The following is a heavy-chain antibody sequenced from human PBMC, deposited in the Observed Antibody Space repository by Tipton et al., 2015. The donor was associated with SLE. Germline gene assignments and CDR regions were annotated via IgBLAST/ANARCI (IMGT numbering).Heavy chain of an antibody. Sequence: SLRLSCATGGESFSSYGMHWVRQAPGKGLEWVAVIWYDGSNKYYADSVKGRFTISRDNSKNTLYLQMNSLRAEDTAVYYCAKVELVLGALDAFDIWGQGTMVTVSS. CDR1: GESFSSYG. CDR3: AKVELVLGALDAFDI. CDR2: IWYDGSNK. J-gene: IGHJ3*02. V-gene: IGHV3-33*06. D-gene: IGHD1-26*01.